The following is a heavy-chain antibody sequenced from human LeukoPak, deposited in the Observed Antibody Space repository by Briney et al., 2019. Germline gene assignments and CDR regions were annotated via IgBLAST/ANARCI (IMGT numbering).Heavy chain of an antibody. Sequence: SQTFSLTCAISGDSVSSISVAWNWIRQSPSRGLERLGRTYYRSKWYYEYAVSVKSRINISPDTSKNQFSLQLTSVTPEDTAVYYCSLARSEYHYGMDVWGQGTTVTISS. CDR1: GDSVSSISVA. V-gene: IGHV6-1*01. CDR3: SLARSEYHYGMDV. CDR2: TYYRSKWYY. J-gene: IGHJ6*02.